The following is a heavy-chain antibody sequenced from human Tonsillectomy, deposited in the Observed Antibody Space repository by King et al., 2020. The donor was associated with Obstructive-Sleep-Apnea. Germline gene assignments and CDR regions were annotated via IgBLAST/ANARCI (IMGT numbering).Heavy chain of an antibody. CDR2: INSVGSST. Sequence: VQLVESGGGLVQPGGSLRLSCAASGFTFSSYWMHWVRQAPGKGLVWVSRINSVGSSTSYADSVKGRFTISSDNAKNTLYLQMNSLRAEETAVYYCALFHYYGSGSYYTPNWFDPWGQGTLVTVSS. J-gene: IGHJ5*02. CDR3: ALFHYYGSGSYYTPNWFDP. D-gene: IGHD3-10*01. CDR1: GFTFSSYW. V-gene: IGHV3-74*01.